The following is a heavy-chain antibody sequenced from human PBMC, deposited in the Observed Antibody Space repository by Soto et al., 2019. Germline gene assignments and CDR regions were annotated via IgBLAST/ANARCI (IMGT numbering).Heavy chain of an antibody. CDR1: GGTFSSYA. CDR2: IIPIFGTA. V-gene: IGHV1-69*01. D-gene: IGHD3-3*01. J-gene: IGHJ6*02. CDR3: ARVEYYDFSESISYYGMDV. Sequence: SVKVSCKASGGTFSSYAISWGRQAPGQGLEWMGGIIPIFGTANYAQKFQGRVTITADESTSTAYMELSSLRSEDTAVYYCARVEYYDFSESISYYGMDVWGQGTTVTVSS.